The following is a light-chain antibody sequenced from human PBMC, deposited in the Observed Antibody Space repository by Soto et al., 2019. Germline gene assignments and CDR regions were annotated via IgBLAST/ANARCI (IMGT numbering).Light chain of an antibody. Sequence: DIVLTQSPGTLSXSPGERATLSXXXXXXXXXXXXXWYQQKPGQAPRLLIYGASTRATGVPDRFSGSGSGTDFTLTISRLEPEDFAVYHCQQYGSLSWTFGQGTKVEIK. CDR1: XXXXXXX. V-gene: IGKV3-20*01. CDR2: GAS. CDR3: QQYGSLSWT. J-gene: IGKJ1*01.